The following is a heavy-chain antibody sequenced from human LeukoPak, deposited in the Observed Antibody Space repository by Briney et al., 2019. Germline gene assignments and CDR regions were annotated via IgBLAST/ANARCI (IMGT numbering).Heavy chain of an antibody. J-gene: IGHJ4*02. Sequence: TSETLSLTCGVSGGSVINTNWWTWVRQPPGKGLEWIGSIYYSGSTYYNPSLKSRVTISVDTSKNQFSLKLSSVTAADTAVYYCARLIVAAAGSGDRYYFDYWGQGTLVTVSS. CDR1: GGSVINTNW. D-gene: IGHD6-13*01. CDR3: ARLIVAAAGSGDRYYFDY. CDR2: IYYSGST. V-gene: IGHV4-39*01.